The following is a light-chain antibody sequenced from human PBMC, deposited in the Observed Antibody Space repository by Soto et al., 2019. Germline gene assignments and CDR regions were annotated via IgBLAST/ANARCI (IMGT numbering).Light chain of an antibody. CDR2: GNS. CDR1: SSNIGAGYD. V-gene: IGLV1-40*01. J-gene: IGLJ1*01. CDR3: QSYDSSLSGYV. Sequence: QSVLTQPPSVSGAPGQRVTISSTGASSNIGAGYDVHWYQQLPGTAPKVLIYGNSNRPSGVPDRFSGSKSGTSASLAITGLQAEDEADYSCQSYDSSLSGYVFGTRTKVTVL.